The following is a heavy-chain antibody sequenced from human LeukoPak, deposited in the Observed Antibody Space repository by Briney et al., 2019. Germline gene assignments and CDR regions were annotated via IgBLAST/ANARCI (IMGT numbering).Heavy chain of an antibody. CDR3: ARDRFRYGDYWNYYYYDMDV. D-gene: IGHD4-17*01. V-gene: IGHV1-46*01. CDR2: INPSGGST. Sequence: ASVKVSCKASGYTFTSYYMHWVRQAPGQGLEWMGIINPSGGSTSYAQKFQGRVTMTRDTSTSTVYMELSSLRSEDTAVYYCARDRFRYGDYWNYYYYDMDVWGQGTTVTVSS. CDR1: GYTFTSYY. J-gene: IGHJ6*02.